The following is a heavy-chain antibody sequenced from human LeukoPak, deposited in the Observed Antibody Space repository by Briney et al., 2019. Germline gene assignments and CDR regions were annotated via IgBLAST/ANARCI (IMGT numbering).Heavy chain of an antibody. D-gene: IGHD2-2*02. J-gene: IGHJ6*03. Sequence: ASVTVSCTASGYTFTSYGISWVRQAPGQGLGWMGWISAYNGNTNYAQKLQGRVTMTTDTSTSTAYMELRSLRSDDTAVYYCARAPLGYCSSTSCYSGYYYYYMDVWGKGTTVTVSS. CDR2: ISAYNGNT. V-gene: IGHV1-18*01. CDR3: ARAPLGYCSSTSCYSGYYYYYMDV. CDR1: GYTFTSYG.